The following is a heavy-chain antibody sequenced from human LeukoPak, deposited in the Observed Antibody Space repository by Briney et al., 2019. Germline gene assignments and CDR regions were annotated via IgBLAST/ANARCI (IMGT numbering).Heavy chain of an antibody. J-gene: IGHJ4*02. Sequence: PSETLSLTCTVSGGSISSSSYYWGWIRQPPGKGLEWIGSIYYSGSTYYNPSLESRVTISVDTSKNQFSLKLSSVTAADTAVYYCARASPGYYDSSGYYQRGFYYFDYWGQGTLVTVSS. CDR2: IYYSGST. CDR3: ARASPGYYDSSGYYQRGFYYFDY. CDR1: GGSISSSSYY. D-gene: IGHD3-22*01. V-gene: IGHV4-39*07.